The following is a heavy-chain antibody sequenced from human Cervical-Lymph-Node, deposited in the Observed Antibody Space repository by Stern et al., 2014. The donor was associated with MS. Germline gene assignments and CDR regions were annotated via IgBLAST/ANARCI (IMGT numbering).Heavy chain of an antibody. CDR3: ARGPYGDYAGEFDY. D-gene: IGHD4-17*01. V-gene: IGHV3-30-3*01. Sequence: MQLVESGGGVVQPGRSLRLSCTASGFTFSSHALHWVRQAPGKGLEWVALISYDGVNKYYADSVKGRFTISRDNSKNTLYVQMNSLRTEDTAVYYCARGPYGDYAGEFDYWGQGTLVTVSS. CDR1: GFTFSSHA. CDR2: ISYDGVNK. J-gene: IGHJ4*02.